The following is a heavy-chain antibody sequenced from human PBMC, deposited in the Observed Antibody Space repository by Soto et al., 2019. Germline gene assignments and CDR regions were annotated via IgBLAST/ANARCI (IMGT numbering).Heavy chain of an antibody. CDR1: GYTFTSYG. Sequence: AGKVSCKSSGYTFTSYGIIWGRQAPGQGLEWMGWISAYNGNTNYAQKLQGRVTMTTDTSTSTAYMELRSLRSDDTAVYYCARPRPIQADTFRYRMVRGGQ. V-gene: IGHV1-18*01. D-gene: IGHD6-25*01. J-gene: IGHJ3*01. CDR2: ISAYNGNT. CDR3: ARPRPIQADTFRYRMVR.